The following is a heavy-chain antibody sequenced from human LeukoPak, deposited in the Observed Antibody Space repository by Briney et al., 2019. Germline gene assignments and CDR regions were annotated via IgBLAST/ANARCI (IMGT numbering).Heavy chain of an antibody. D-gene: IGHD6-6*01. Sequence: SETLSLTCTVSGGSISSYYWSWIRQPPGKGLEWTGYIYYSGSTNYNPSLKSRVTISVDTSKNQFSLKLSSVTAADTAVYYCATRLSSSSPFDYWGQGTLVTVSS. V-gene: IGHV4-59*08. CDR3: ATRLSSSSPFDY. CDR2: IYYSGST. CDR1: GGSISSYY. J-gene: IGHJ4*02.